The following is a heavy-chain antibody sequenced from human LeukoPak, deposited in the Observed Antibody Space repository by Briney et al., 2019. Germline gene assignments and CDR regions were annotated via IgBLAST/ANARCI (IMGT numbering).Heavy chain of an antibody. V-gene: IGHV3-23*01. CDR3: AKQWVDC. CDR1: GFTVSSNY. Sequence: PGGSLRLSCAASGFTVSSNYMSWVRQAPGKGLEWVSSISESGDTTHYADSVKGRFTISRDNAQNTLCLQMNTLRAEDTALYYCAKQWVDCWGQGTLVTVSS. CDR2: ISESGDTT. D-gene: IGHD1-26*01. J-gene: IGHJ4*02.